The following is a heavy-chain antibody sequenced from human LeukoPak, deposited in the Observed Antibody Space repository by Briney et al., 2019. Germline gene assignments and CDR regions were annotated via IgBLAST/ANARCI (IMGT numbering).Heavy chain of an antibody. CDR1: GGSISSYY. J-gene: IGHJ3*02. D-gene: IGHD3-22*01. V-gene: IGHV4-59*01. CDR3: ARVFYYDSSGEGAFDI. CDR2: FYYSGST. Sequence: SETLSLTCTVSGGSISSYYWSWIRQPPGKGLEWIGYFYYSGSTNYNPSLKSRVTISVDTSKNQFSLKLSSVTAADTAVYYCARVFYYDSSGEGAFDIWGQGTMVTVSS.